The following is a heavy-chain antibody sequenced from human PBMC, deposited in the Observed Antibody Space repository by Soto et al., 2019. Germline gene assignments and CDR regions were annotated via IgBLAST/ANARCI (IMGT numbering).Heavy chain of an antibody. D-gene: IGHD2-15*01. V-gene: IGHV1-46*01. CDR2: INPSGGST. CDR3: ARCSGGSCYFNHFDY. J-gene: IGHJ4*02. Sequence: ASVKVSCKASGYTFTSYYMHWVRQAPGQGLEWMGIINPSGGSTSYAQKFQGRVTMTRDTSTSTAYMELSSLRSDDTAVYYCARCSGGSCYFNHFDYWGQGTLVTVSS. CDR1: GYTFTSYY.